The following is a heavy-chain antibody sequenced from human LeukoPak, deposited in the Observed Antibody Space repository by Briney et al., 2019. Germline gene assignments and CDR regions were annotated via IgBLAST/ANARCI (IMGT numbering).Heavy chain of an antibody. CDR3: ARSEVGGYFHFDY. V-gene: IGHV4-4*07. CDR1: GGSISNYY. J-gene: IGHJ4*02. CDR2: IYSTGST. D-gene: IGHD3-22*01. Sequence: PSETLSLTCTVSGGSISNYYWNWIRQPAGKGLEWIGRIYSTGSTNYNPSLKSRVTISVDTSKNQFSLKLSSVTAADTAVYYCARSEVGGYFHFDYWGQGTLVTASS.